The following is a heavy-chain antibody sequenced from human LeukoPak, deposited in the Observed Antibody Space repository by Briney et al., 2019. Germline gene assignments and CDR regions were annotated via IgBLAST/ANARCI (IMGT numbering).Heavy chain of an antibody. CDR3: AKDRLRATVTSFDY. J-gene: IGHJ4*02. Sequence: GGSLRLSCAASGFTFSGSAMHWVRQASGKGLEWVGRIRSKANSYATAYAASVKGRFTISRDNSKNTLYLQMNSLRVEDTAIYYCAKDRLRATVTSFDYWGQGTLVTVSS. CDR2: IRSKANSYAT. D-gene: IGHD4-17*01. CDR1: GFTFSGSA. V-gene: IGHV3-73*01.